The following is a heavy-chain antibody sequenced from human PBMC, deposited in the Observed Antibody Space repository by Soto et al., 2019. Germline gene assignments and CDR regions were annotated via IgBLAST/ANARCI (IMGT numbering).Heavy chain of an antibody. D-gene: IGHD6-6*01. CDR2: IIPIFGTA. J-gene: IGHJ3*02. Sequence: QVQLVQSGAEVKKPGSSVKVSCKASGGTFSSYAISWVRQAPGQGIEWMGGIIPIFGTANYAQKFLGRVTITADASTSTAYMERSSLSSEDTALYYCDFGYSSSSEYALDIWGQGTMVTVSS. CDR1: GGTFSSYA. V-gene: IGHV1-69*01. CDR3: DFGYSSSSEYALDI.